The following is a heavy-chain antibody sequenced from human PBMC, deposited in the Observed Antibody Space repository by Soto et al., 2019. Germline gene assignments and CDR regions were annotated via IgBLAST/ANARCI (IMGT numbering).Heavy chain of an antibody. V-gene: IGHV1-2*02. CDR2: INPNSGGT. CDR1: GYTFTGYY. Sequence: GASVKVSCKASGYTFTGYYMHWVRQAPGQGLEWRGWINPNSGGTNYAQKFQGRVTMTRDTSISTAYMEPRNLRSEDTAVYYCARALVVIPASALYSFDYWGQGTLVTVSS. CDR3: ARALVVIPASALYSFDY. D-gene: IGHD2-15*01. J-gene: IGHJ4*02.